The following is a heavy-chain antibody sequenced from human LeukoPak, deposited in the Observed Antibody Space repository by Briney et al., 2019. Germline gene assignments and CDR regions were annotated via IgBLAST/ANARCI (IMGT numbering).Heavy chain of an antibody. CDR1: GGSFSGYY. Sequence: PSETLSLTCAVYGGSFSGYYWSWIRQPPGKGLEWIGYIYYSGSTNYNPSLKSRVTISVDSSKNQFSLKLRSVTAADTAVYYCARVTEYYGSGRRHNYYYYYMDVWGKGTTVTISS. D-gene: IGHD3-10*01. J-gene: IGHJ6*03. CDR2: IYYSGST. V-gene: IGHV4-59*01. CDR3: ARVTEYYGSGRRHNYYYYYMDV.